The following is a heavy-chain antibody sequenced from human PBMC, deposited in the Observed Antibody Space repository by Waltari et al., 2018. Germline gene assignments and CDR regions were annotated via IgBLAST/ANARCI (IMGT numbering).Heavy chain of an antibody. CDR2: IKXDGTIX. D-gene: IGHD3-9*01. V-gene: IGHV3-74*01. Sequence: EVXLXXSGGXLVXPGGSLRLSCAAXGFTFNDYWMHWVRQGPGQRLEWXSRIKXDGTIXVYADFAKGRXTISRDSARNMIYRQMTXLRVEDTAXYXCAXASIDWYEVLVXWGQGTLVTVSS. CDR1: GFTFNDYW. CDR3: AXASIDWYEVLVX. J-gene: IGHJ4*02.